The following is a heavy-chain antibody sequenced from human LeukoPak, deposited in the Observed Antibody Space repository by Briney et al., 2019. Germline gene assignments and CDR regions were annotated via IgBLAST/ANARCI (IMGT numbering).Heavy chain of an antibody. CDR2: INHSGST. J-gene: IGHJ2*01. CDR3: ASGRRYFDL. V-gene: IGHV4-34*01. CDR1: GGSISSYY. Sequence: ETLSLTCTVSGGSISSYYWSWIRQPPGKGLEWIGEINHSGSTNYNPSLKSRVTISVDTSKNQFSLKLSSVTAADTAVYYCASGRRYFDLWGRGTLVTVSS.